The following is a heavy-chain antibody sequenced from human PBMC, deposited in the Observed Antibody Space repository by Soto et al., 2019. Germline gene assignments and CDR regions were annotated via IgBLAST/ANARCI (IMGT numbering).Heavy chain of an antibody. V-gene: IGHV3-33*01. CDR2: IWYDGSNK. D-gene: IGHD3-10*01. CDR1: GFTFSSYG. J-gene: IGHJ6*02. CDR3: ARDAGLGVNYYYYGMDV. Sequence: QVQLVESGGGVVQPGRSLRLSCAASGFTFSSYGMHWVRQAPGKGLGWVAVIWYDGSNKYYADSVMGRFTISRDNSKNTLYLQMNSLRAEDTAVYYCARDAGLGVNYYYYGMDVWGQGTTVTVSS.